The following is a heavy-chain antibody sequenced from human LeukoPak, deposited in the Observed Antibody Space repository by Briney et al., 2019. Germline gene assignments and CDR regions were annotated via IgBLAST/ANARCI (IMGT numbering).Heavy chain of an antibody. CDR3: ARDSGYGVDY. Sequence: PSETLSLTCTVFGGSISSYYWSWIRQPPGKGLEWIGYIYYSGSTNYNPSLKSRVTISVDTSKNQFSLKLSSVTAADTAVYYCARDSGYGVDYWGQGTLVTVSS. CDR2: IYYSGST. J-gene: IGHJ4*02. CDR1: GGSISSYY. V-gene: IGHV4-59*01. D-gene: IGHD5-12*01.